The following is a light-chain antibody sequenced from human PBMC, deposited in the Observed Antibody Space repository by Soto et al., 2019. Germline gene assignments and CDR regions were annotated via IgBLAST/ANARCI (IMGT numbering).Light chain of an antibody. CDR3: QQYGSSPLT. V-gene: IGKV3-20*01. CDR1: QSVGSTD. J-gene: IGKJ4*01. Sequence: EIVLTQSPATLSLTPGEIVTLSCRASQSVGSTDLAWYQQKPGQAPRLLISGASTRATGVPDRFSGSGSGTDFTLTISGLEPEDFAVYYCQQYGSSPLTFGGGTRVEI. CDR2: GAS.